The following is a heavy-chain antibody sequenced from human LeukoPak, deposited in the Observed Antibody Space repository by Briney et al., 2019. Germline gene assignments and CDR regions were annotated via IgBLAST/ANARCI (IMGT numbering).Heavy chain of an antibody. CDR1: GFTFSSYA. J-gene: IGHJ4*02. Sequence: GGSLRLSCAASGFTFSSYAMSWVRQAPGKGLEWVSAISGSGGSTYYADSVKGRFTISRDNSKNTLYLQMNSLRAEDTAVYYCATYCGGDCSTPDLYYWGQGTLVTVSS. V-gene: IGHV3-23*01. D-gene: IGHD2-21*02. CDR3: ATYCGGDCSTPDLYY. CDR2: ISGSGGST.